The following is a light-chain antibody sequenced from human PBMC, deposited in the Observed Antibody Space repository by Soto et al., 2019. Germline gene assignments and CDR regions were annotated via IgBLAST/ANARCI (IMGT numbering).Light chain of an antibody. CDR1: SSNVGTYNV. CDR3: CSYGDINTLV. J-gene: IGLJ2*01. V-gene: IGLV2-23*02. CDR2: EVS. Sequence: QSVLTQPASVSGSPGQSINISCTGTSSNVGTYNVVSWYQQHPGKAPKLIIYEVSKRPSGVSYRFSGSKSGNTASLTISGLQDEDEADYHCCSYGDINTLVFGGGTKVTVL.